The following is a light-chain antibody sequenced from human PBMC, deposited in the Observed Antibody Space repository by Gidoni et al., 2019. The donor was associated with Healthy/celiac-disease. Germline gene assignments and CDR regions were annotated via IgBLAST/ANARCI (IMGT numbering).Light chain of an antibody. CDR3: QQSYSTLS. CDR2: AAS. V-gene: IGKV1-39*01. J-gene: IGKJ1*01. Sequence: DIQMTQSPSSLSASVGDRVTITCRASQSISSYLNWYQQKPGKAPKLLIYAASSLQSGVPSRFSGGGSGTDFTLTISSLQPEDFATYYCQQSYSTLSFXXXTKVEIK. CDR1: QSISSY.